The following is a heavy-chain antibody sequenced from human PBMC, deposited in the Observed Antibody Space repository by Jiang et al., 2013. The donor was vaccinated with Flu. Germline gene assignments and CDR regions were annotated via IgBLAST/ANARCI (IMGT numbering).Heavy chain of an antibody. D-gene: IGHD1-26*01. V-gene: IGHV4-39*01. J-gene: IGHJ4*02. Sequence: GSGLVKPSETLSLTCTVSGGSISTGSYYWGWNRQSPGKGLEWIGTIYYTGSTYYNPSLKSRVTISVDTSKNQFSLTLTSVTAADTAVYYCARLTVGVPGDYWGQGTLVTVSS. CDR3: ARLTVGVPGDY. CDR1: GGSISTGSYY. CDR2: IYYTGST.